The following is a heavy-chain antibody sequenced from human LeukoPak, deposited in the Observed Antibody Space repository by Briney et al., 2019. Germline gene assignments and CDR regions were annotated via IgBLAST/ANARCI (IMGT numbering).Heavy chain of an antibody. D-gene: IGHD4-17*01. V-gene: IGHV3-11*05. CDR3: ARDRTSVRRHYYYGMDV. CDR1: GFTFSDYY. CDR2: ISSSSSYT. Sequence: KTGGSLRLSCAASGFTFSDYYMSWIRQAPGKGLEWVSYISSSSSYTNYADSVKGRFTISRDNAKNSLYLQMNSLRAEDTAVYYCARDRTSVRRHYYYGMDVWGQGTTVTVSS. J-gene: IGHJ6*02.